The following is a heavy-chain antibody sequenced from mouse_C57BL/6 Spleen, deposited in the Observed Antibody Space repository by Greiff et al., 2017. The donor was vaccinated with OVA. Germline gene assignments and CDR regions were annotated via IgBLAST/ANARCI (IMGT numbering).Heavy chain of an antibody. J-gene: IGHJ2*01. CDR3: ARVKGTGYFDY. D-gene: IGHD4-1*01. Sequence: EVQLVESGGGLVKPGGSLKLSCAASGFTFSSYTMSWVRQTPEKRLEWVATISGGGGNTYYPDSVKGRFTISRDNAKNTLYLQMSSLRSEDTALYYCARVKGTGYFDYWGQGTTLTVSS. CDR1: GFTFSSYT. CDR2: ISGGGGNT. V-gene: IGHV5-9*01.